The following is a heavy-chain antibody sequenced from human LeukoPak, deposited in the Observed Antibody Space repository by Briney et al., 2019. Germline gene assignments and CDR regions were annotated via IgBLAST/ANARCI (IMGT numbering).Heavy chain of an antibody. CDR2: INPNSGGT. D-gene: IGHD2-2*02. Sequence: ASVKVSCKASGYTFTGYYMHWVRQAPGQGLEWMGWINPNSGGTNYAQKFQGWVTMTRDTSISTAYMELSRLRSDDTAVYYCARGYQLLYPFYYFDYWGQGTLVTVSS. CDR3: ARGYQLLYPFYYFDY. V-gene: IGHV1-2*04. CDR1: GYTFTGYY. J-gene: IGHJ4*02.